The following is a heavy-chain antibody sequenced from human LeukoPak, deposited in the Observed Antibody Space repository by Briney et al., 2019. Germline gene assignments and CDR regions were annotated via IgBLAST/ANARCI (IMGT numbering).Heavy chain of an antibody. CDR1: GYSFTNYY. Sequence: ASVKVSCEASGYSFTNYYMHWVRQAPGQGLEWLGTNNPSGGSTSYAQKFQGRVTMIRDTSTSTVYMELSSLRSEDTAVYYCARGNYGGNSGLLWGQGTMVTISS. J-gene: IGHJ3*01. V-gene: IGHV1-46*01. D-gene: IGHD4-23*01. CDR2: NNPSGGST. CDR3: ARGNYGGNSGLL.